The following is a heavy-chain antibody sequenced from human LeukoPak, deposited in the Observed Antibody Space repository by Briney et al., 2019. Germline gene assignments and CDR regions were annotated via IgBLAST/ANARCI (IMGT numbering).Heavy chain of an antibody. V-gene: IGHV4-39*01. CDR2: IYYSGNT. J-gene: IGHJ4*02. Sequence: PSETLSLTCTVSGGSISSSSYYWGWLRQPPGKGLEWIGSIYYSGNTYYNPSLKSRVTISIDTSKNQFSPKLSSVTAADTAVYYCANSANYGGNSGYFDYWGQGTLVTVSS. CDR1: GGSISSSSYY. D-gene: IGHD4-23*01. CDR3: ANSANYGGNSGYFDY.